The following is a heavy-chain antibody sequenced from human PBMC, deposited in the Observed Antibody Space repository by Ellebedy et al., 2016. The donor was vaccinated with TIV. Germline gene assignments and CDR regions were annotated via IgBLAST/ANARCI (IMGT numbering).Heavy chain of an antibody. V-gene: IGHV4-34*01. CDR1: GGSFSGYY. J-gene: IGHJ5*02. Sequence: MPSETLSLTCAVYGGSFSGYYWSWIRQPPGKGLEWIGQINHSVSTSYNPSPESRVTISLDTSKNQFFLKLNSVTAADTAVDYCASLWLGGGGFDPWGQGTLVIVSP. D-gene: IGHD3-10*01. CDR3: ASLWLGGGGFDP. CDR2: INHSVST.